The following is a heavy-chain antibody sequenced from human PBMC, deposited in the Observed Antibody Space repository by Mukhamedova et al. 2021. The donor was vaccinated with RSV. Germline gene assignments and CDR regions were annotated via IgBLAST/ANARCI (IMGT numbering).Heavy chain of an antibody. V-gene: IGHV1-2*02. D-gene: IGHD2-21*01. J-gene: IGHJ4*02. CDR3: ARQSIATSLVGISFYDY. Sequence: GPEWMGWINLDNGGTNFAQKFRGRFTMTRDASISTAYMDLSSLRSDDTALYYCARQSIATSLVGISFYDYCGQGTPVTVSS. CDR2: INLDNGGT.